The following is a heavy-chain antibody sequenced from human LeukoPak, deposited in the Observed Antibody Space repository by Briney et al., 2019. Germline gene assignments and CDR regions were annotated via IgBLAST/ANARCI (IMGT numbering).Heavy chain of an antibody. CDR3: AKLPFYDYSNYYYYGIDV. CDR1: GFTFSSYA. V-gene: IGHV3-23*01. J-gene: IGHJ6*02. CDR2: ISGSGGST. D-gene: IGHD4-11*01. Sequence: PGGSLRLSCAASGFTFSSYAMSCVRQAPGKGLEWVSAISGSGGSTYYADSVRGRFTISRHNSKTTLYLQMNSPRAEDTAVYYCAKLPFYDYSNYYYYGIDVWGQGTTVTVSS.